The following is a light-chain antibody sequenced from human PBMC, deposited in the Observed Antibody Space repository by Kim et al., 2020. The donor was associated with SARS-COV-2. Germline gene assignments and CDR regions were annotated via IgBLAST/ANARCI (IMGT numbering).Light chain of an antibody. Sequence: AVGQTVRITCQGDRLRTYYAAWYQQKTGQAPVLVIYGKNNRPSGIPDRFSGSSSGKTASLTITGAQAEDEADYYCNSRDSSGNHVVFGGGTQLTVL. CDR1: RLRTYY. V-gene: IGLV3-19*01. CDR2: GKN. CDR3: NSRDSSGNHVV. J-gene: IGLJ2*01.